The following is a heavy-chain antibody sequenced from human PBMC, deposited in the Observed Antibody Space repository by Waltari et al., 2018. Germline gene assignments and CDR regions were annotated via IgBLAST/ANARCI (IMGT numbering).Heavy chain of an antibody. V-gene: IGHV3-30*07. CDR3: ARGGMATLGY. D-gene: IGHD5-12*01. Sequence: QVQLVESGGGVVQPGRSLRLSCAASGFTFSSYAMHWVRQAPGKGLEWVAVISDDGSNKYYADSVKGRFTISRDNAKNTLYLQRNSLRAEDTAVYYCARGGMATLGYWGQGTLVTVSS. J-gene: IGHJ4*02. CDR1: GFTFSSYA. CDR2: ISDDGSNK.